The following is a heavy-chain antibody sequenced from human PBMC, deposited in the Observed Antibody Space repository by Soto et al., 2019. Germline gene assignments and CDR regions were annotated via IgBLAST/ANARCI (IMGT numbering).Heavy chain of an antibody. CDR2: IFSSGST. CDR1: GGSINTFY. D-gene: IGHD3-3*01. J-gene: IGHJ3*02. CDR3: ASDNYRKGPTIFGVVTYDAFDI. V-gene: IGHV4-4*07. Sequence: SDTLALTCTVSGGSINTFYWSWVRQPAGKGLEWIGRIFSSGSTNYNPSLKSRVTISVDTSKNQFSLKLSSVTAADTAVYYCASDNYRKGPTIFGVVTYDAFDIWGQGTTVTVSS.